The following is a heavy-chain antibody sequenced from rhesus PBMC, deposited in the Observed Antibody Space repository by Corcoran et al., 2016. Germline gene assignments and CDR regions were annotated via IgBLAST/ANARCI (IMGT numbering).Heavy chain of an antibody. Sequence: QVQLQESGPGLVKPSETLSLTCAVSGGSVSSSNWWSWIRQPPGKGLEWIGYISGSSGNTYYNPSLKSRVTISTDTSKNQFSLKLSSVTAADTAVYYCARDSTAGTVADYWGQGVLVTVSS. D-gene: IGHD5-24*01. CDR3: ARDSTAGTVADY. J-gene: IGHJ4*01. CDR1: GGSVSSSNW. CDR2: ISGSSGNT. V-gene: IGHV4-65*01.